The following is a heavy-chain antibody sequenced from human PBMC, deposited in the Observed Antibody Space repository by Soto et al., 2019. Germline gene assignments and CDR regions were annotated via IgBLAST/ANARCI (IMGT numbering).Heavy chain of an antibody. CDR3: ARGNGSGSYYFDY. V-gene: IGHV1-3*01. J-gene: IGHJ4*02. D-gene: IGHD3-10*01. CDR1: GYTLTTYT. Sequence: QVQLVQSGAEVRKPGASVMVSCKASGYTLTTYTMHWVRQAPGQRLEWMGWINAGDGYTKYSQRFQGRVTITRDTSASTAYMVLSSLRSEDTAVYYCARGNGSGSYYFDYWGQGTLVTVSS. CDR2: INAGDGYT.